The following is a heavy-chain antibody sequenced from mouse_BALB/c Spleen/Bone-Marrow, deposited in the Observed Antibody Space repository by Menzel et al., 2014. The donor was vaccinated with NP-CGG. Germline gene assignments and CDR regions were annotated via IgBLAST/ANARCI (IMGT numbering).Heavy chain of an antibody. CDR2: INPGSGGT. CDR3: ARREDYDLDY. J-gene: IGHJ2*01. V-gene: IGHV1-54*01. Sequence: QVQLQQSGAELVRPGTSVKVSCKASGYAFTNYLIEWVKQRPGQGLEWIGVINPGSGGTNYNEKFKGKATLTADKSSSTAYMQRSSLTPDDSAVYLCARREDYDLDYWGQGTTLTVSS. D-gene: IGHD2-4*01. CDR1: GYAFTNYL.